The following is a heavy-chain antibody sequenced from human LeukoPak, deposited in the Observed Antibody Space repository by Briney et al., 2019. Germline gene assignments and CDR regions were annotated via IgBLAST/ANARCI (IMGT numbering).Heavy chain of an antibody. J-gene: IGHJ5*02. V-gene: IGHV4-39*02. CDR2: IYYSGST. Sequence: SETLSLTCTVSGGSISSSSYYWGWIRQPPGKGLEWIGSIYYSGSTYYNPSLKSRVTISVDTSKNQFSLKLSSVTAADTAVYYCAKDLMRDRWFGESWGQGTLVTVSS. CDR1: GGSISSSSYY. CDR3: AKDLMRDRWFGES. D-gene: IGHD3-10*01.